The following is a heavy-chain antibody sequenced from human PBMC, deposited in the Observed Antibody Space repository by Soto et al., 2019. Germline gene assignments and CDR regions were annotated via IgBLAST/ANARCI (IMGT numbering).Heavy chain of an antibody. J-gene: IGHJ4*02. CDR2: ISSDGRGK. Sequence: QVQLVESGGGVVQPGRSLRLSCAASGFTFTTYALHWVRLAPGKGLEWVAFISSDGRGKYYADSVKGRFTISRDKSKNTLYLQMHRLRSNDKAVYLCARDQCFGGGTVCYYFDFWGQGTLVTVSS. D-gene: IGHD3-3*01. V-gene: IGHV3-30*04. CDR1: GFTFTTYA. CDR3: ARDQCFGGGTVCYYFDF.